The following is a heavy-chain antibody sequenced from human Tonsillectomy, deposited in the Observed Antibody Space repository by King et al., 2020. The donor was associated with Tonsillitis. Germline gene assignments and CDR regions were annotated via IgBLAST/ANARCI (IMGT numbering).Heavy chain of an antibody. J-gene: IGHJ4*02. CDR1: GYSFTSYW. CDR2: IYPGDSDT. V-gene: IGHV5-51*01. Sequence: QLVQSGAEVKKPGESLKISCKGSGYSFTSYWIGWVRQMPGKGLEWMGIIYPGDSDTRYSPSFQAQVTISADKSISTAYLQWSSLKASDTAMYYCARGEVGYYYDSSGEYYFDYWGQGTLVTVSS. CDR3: ARGEVGYYYDSSGEYYFDY. D-gene: IGHD3-22*01.